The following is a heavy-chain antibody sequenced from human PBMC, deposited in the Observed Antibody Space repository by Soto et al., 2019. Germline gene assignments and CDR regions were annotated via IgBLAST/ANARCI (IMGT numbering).Heavy chain of an antibody. Sequence: PGGSLRLSCAAPGFNFNIHALHWIRQAPGEGLEWVAVMSPGGNSQYYADSVKGRFTISRGTSKSTLYLQMTSLRPEDTAVYYCASGAAFYYDTSRYWGQGTLVTVSS. J-gene: IGHJ4*02. CDR1: GFNFNIHA. D-gene: IGHD3-22*01. V-gene: IGHV3-30-3*01. CDR2: MSPGGNSQ. CDR3: ASGAAFYYDTSRY.